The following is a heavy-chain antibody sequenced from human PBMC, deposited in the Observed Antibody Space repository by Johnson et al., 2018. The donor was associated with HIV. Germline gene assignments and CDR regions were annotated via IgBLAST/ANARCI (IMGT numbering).Heavy chain of an antibody. V-gene: IGHV3-7*05. J-gene: IGHJ3*02. Sequence: VQLVESGGGLVKPGGSLRLSCAASGFTFSSYCMSWVRQAPGKGLEWVANIKQDGSEKYYVDSVKGRFTISRNNAKNSLYPQMNSPRAEETAVYYCAKHRYVPIWGQGTMVTVSS. D-gene: IGHD3-10*02. CDR2: IKQDGSEK. CDR1: GFTFSSYC. CDR3: AKHRYVPI.